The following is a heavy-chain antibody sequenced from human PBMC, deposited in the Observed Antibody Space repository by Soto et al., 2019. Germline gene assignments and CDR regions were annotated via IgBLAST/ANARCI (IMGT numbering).Heavy chain of an antibody. J-gene: IGHJ3*01. V-gene: IGHV3-30*03. D-gene: IGHD1-1*01. CDR1: GFTFSSYG. Sequence: GGSLRLSCAASGFTFSSYGMHWVRQAPGKGLEWVAVISYDGSNKYYADSVKGRFTISRDNSKNTLYLQMNSLRGDDTAMYFCAREPPDTTLAIALWGQGKMVTVSS. CDR3: AREPPDTTLAIAL. CDR2: ISYDGSNK.